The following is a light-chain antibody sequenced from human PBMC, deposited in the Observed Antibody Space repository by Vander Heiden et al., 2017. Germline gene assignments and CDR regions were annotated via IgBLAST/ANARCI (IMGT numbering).Light chain of an antibody. CDR2: EVS. J-gene: IGLJ1*01. CDR1: SSDAGSYNL. V-gene: IGLV2-23*02. CDR3: CSYAGSSSYV. Sequence: QSALTQPASVSASPGQSITIPCTGTSSDAGSYNLVPWYQQHPGKAPKLMIYEVSKRPSGVSNRFSGSKSGNTASLTISGLQAEDEADYYCCSYAGSSSYVFGTGTKVTVL.